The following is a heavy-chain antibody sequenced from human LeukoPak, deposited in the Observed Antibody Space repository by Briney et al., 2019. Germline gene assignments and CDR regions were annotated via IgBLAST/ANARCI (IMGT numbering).Heavy chain of an antibody. CDR2: INPSGGST. J-gene: IGHJ4*02. D-gene: IGHD3-22*01. V-gene: IGHV1-46*01. CDR1: GYTFTSYY. CDR3: ARGPVDGDYYDSSGYALDY. Sequence: ASVKVSCKASGYTFTSYYMHWVRQAPGQGLEWVGIINPSGGSTSYAQKFQGRVTMTRDTSTSTVYMELSSLRSEDTAVYYCARGPVDGDYYDSSGYALDYWGQGTLVTVSP.